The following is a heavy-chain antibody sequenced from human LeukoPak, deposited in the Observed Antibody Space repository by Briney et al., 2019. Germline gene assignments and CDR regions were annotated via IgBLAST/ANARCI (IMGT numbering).Heavy chain of an antibody. J-gene: IGHJ3*02. CDR1: GFTFDDYA. V-gene: IGHV3-9*03. CDR2: ISWNSGSI. CDR3: AKDEFVASDFTGAFDI. D-gene: IGHD2-8*02. Sequence: GGSLRLXCAASGFTFDDYAMHWVRQAPGKGLEWVSGISWNSGSIGYADSVKGRFTISRDNAKNSLYLQMNSLRAEDMALYYCAKDEFVASDFTGAFDIWGLGTMVTVSS.